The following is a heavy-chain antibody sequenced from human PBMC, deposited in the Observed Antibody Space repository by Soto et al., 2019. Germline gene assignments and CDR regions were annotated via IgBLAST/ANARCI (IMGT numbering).Heavy chain of an antibody. CDR2: INPSGGST. Sequence: QVQLVQSGAEVKKPGASVKVSCKASGYTFTSYYMHWVRQAPGQGLEWMGIINPSGGSTSYAQKFQGSVTMTRDKSTSTVYMELSSLRSEDTAVYYCARVGSSTNFDYWGQGTLVTVSS. V-gene: IGHV1-46*01. CDR1: GYTFTSYY. J-gene: IGHJ4*02. D-gene: IGHD6-13*01. CDR3: ARVGSSTNFDY.